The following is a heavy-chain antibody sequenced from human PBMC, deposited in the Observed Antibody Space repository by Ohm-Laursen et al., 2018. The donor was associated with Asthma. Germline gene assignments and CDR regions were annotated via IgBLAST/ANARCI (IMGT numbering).Heavy chain of an antibody. CDR1: GFSLSTSGMR. CDR3: ARVDYTGGMDV. J-gene: IGHJ6*02. D-gene: IGHD3-3*01. Sequence: TQTLTLTCTFSGFSLSTSGMRVSWIRQPPGKALEWLARIDWDDDKFYSTSLKTRLTISKDTSKNQVVLTMTNMDPVDTATYYCARVDYTGGMDVWGQGTTVTVSS. V-gene: IGHV2-70*04. CDR2: IDWDDDK.